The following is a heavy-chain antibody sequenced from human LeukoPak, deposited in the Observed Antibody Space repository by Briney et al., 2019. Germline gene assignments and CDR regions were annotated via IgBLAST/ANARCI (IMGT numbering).Heavy chain of an antibody. D-gene: IGHD6-13*01. CDR2: VSETGTT. CDR1: SGSIRTFY. Sequence: SETLSLTCTVSSGSIRTFYWSWIRQPPGKEPEGIGFVSETGTTNYNPSLNSRVSISVDVSKKQFSLTLNAVRVADSAVYFCARGPFFPGYTSRLYYFDYWGPGTLVTVSS. V-gene: IGHV4-59*03. CDR3: ARGPFFPGYTSRLYYFDY. J-gene: IGHJ4*02.